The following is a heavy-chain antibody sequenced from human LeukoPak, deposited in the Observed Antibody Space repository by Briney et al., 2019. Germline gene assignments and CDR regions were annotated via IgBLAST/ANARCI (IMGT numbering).Heavy chain of an antibody. CDR3: AKDVAGYSSNFFDY. D-gene: IGHD6-19*01. CDR1: GFTFDDYA. CDR2: ITGDGGGT. J-gene: IGHJ4*02. V-gene: IGHV3-43*02. Sequence: PGGSLRLSCAVSGFTFDDYAMHWVRQVPGDGLEWVSLITGDGGGTYYADSVKGRFTISRDNSKNSLYLRMNSLRTEDTALYYCAKDVAGYSSNFFDYWGQGILVTVS.